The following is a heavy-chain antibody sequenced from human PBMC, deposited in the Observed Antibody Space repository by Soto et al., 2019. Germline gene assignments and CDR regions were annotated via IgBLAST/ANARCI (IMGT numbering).Heavy chain of an antibody. Sequence: SVKVSCKASGGTFSSYAISWVRQAPGQGLEWMGGIIPIFGTANYAQKFQGRVTITADKSTSTAYMELSSLRSEDTAVYYCARDADGYGDYVLRMDVWGQGTTVTVSS. CDR3: ARDADGYGDYVLRMDV. J-gene: IGHJ6*02. CDR1: GGTFSSYA. D-gene: IGHD4-17*01. CDR2: IIPIFGTA. V-gene: IGHV1-69*06.